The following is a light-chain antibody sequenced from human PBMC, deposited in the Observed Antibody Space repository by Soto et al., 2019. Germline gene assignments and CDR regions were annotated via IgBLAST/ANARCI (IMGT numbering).Light chain of an antibody. V-gene: IGKV3-20*01. J-gene: IGKJ5*01. CDR3: QQYGSSPPVT. CDR2: GAS. Sequence: EIVLTQSPGTLSLSPGERATLSCRASQSVSSSYLAWYQQKPGQAPRLLIYGASSRATGIPDRFSGSGSGTDCTITISRLEPEDFAVYYCQQYGSSPPVTFGQGTRLEIK. CDR1: QSVSSSY.